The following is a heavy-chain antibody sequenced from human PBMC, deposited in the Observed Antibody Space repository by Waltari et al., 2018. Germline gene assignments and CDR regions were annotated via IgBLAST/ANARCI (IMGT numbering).Heavy chain of an antibody. Sequence: QVQLVESGGGVVQPGRSLRLSCAASEFTFRSYAMHWVRQAPGKGLEWGAVISYNERNIYYVDSVKGRFTISRDNSRKMLYLQMNSLRTEDTAVYYCARDYCDRTNCHGMDVWGQGTTVTVSS. CDR1: EFTFRSYA. D-gene: IGHD3-22*01. CDR3: ARDYCDRTNCHGMDV. V-gene: IGHV3-30*04. J-gene: IGHJ6*02. CDR2: ISYNERNI.